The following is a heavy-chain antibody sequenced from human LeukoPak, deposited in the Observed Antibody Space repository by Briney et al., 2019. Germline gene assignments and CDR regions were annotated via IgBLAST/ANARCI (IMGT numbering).Heavy chain of an antibody. CDR1: GYTFTTSY. CDR3: ARGGTYYPCIDY. J-gene: IGHJ4*02. V-gene: IGHV1-18*01. Sequence: ASVRVSCKASGYTFTTSYINWVRQAPGQGLEWMGWVSAYNGKTRYAQKFQGRVTITTDSSTNTAYMDLTSLRSDDTAVYYCARGGTYYPCIDYWGQGTQVTVSS. CDR2: VSAYNGKT. D-gene: IGHD1-26*01.